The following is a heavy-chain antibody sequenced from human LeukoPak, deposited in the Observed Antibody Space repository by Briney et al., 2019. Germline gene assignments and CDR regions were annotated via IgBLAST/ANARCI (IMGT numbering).Heavy chain of an antibody. V-gene: IGHV3-74*01. CDR3: ARGHYYSSGWYGGD. Sequence: GGSLRLSCAASGFTFSSYWMHWVRQAPGKGLVWVSRINSDGSSTSYADSVKGRLTISRDNAKNSLYLQMNSLRAEDTAVYYCARGHYYSSGWYGGDWGQGTLVTVSS. D-gene: IGHD6-19*01. CDR2: INSDGSST. CDR1: GFTFSSYW. J-gene: IGHJ4*02.